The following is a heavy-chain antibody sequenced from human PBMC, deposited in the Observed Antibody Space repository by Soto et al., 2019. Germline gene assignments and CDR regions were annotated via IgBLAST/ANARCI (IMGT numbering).Heavy chain of an antibody. V-gene: IGHV3-30-3*01. J-gene: IGHJ6*02. Sequence: ESGGGVVQPGRSLRLSCAASGFTFRIYAMHWVRQAPGKGLECVAVISYDGSNKFYRDSVKGRFTISRDNSKNTLYLQINSLRYEDTAVYYCARGDREDIAVVVGARPGEYGLDVWGQGTTVTVSS. CDR3: ARGDREDIAVVVGARPGEYGLDV. D-gene: IGHD2-15*01. CDR1: GFTFRIYA. CDR2: ISYDGSNK.